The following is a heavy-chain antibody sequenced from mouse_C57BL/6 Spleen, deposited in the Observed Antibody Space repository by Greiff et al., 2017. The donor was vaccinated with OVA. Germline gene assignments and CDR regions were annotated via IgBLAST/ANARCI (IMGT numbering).Heavy chain of an antibody. V-gene: IGHV5-4*01. CDR3: ARVLDTWFAY. CDR1: GFTFSSYA. J-gene: IGHJ3*01. CDR2: ISDGGSYT. Sequence: EVQLVESGGGLVKPGGSLKLSCAASGFTFSSYAMSWVRQTPEKRLEWVATISDGGSYTYYPDNVKGRFTISRDNAKNNLYLQMSHLKSEDTAMYYCARVLDTWFAYWGQGTLVTVSA.